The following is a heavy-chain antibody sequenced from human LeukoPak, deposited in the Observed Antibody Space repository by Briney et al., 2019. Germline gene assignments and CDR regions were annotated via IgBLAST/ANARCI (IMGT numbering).Heavy chain of an antibody. J-gene: IGHJ4*02. CDR2: IYHSGST. V-gene: IGHV4-4*02. Sequence: GSLRLSCAASGFTFSSYWMSWVRQPPGKGLEWIGEIYHSGSTNYNPSLKSRVTISVDKSKNQFSLKLSSVTAADTAVYYCARDPMSAAAGFDYWGQGTLVTVSS. D-gene: IGHD6-13*01. CDR3: ARDPMSAAAGFDY. CDR1: GFTFSSYW.